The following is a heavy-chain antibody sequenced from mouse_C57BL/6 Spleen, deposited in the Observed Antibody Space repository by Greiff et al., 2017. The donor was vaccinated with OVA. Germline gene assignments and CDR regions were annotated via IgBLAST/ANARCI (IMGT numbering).Heavy chain of an antibody. J-gene: IGHJ2*01. D-gene: IGHD4-1*01. V-gene: IGHV1-22*01. CDR2: INPNNGGT. CDR1: GYTFTDYN. CDR3: ARLNWDPYYFDY. Sequence: VHVKQSGPELVKPGASVKMSCKASGYTFTDYNMHWVKQSHGKSLEWIGYINPNNGGTSYNQKFKGKATLTVNKSSSTAYMELRSLTSEDSAVYYCARLNWDPYYFDYWGKGTTLTVSS.